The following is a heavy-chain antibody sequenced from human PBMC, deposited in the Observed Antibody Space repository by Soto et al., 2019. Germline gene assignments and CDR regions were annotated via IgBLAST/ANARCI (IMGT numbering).Heavy chain of an antibody. Sequence: SETLSLTCTVSGGSISSYYWSWIRQPPGKGLEWIGYIYYSGSTNYNPSLKSRVTISVDTSKNQFSLKLSSVTAADTAVYYCAREEGATTGFDYWGQGTLVTVSS. CDR1: GGSISSYY. CDR2: IYYSGST. V-gene: IGHV4-59*01. D-gene: IGHD5-12*01. J-gene: IGHJ4*02. CDR3: AREEGATTGFDY.